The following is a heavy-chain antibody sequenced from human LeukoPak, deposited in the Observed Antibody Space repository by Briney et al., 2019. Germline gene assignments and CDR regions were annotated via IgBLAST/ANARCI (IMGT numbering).Heavy chain of an antibody. V-gene: IGHV3-23*01. Sequence: GGSLRLSCAASGLTFSSYGMSWVRQAPGKGLEWVSGISGSGGSTYYADSVKGRFTISRDNSKNTLYLQMNSLRAEDTAVYYCAGRYCGSTSCFYYYYYMDVWGKGTTVAVSS. CDR3: AGRYCGSTSCFYYYYYMDV. CDR2: ISGSGGST. CDR1: GLTFSSYG. J-gene: IGHJ6*03. D-gene: IGHD2-2*01.